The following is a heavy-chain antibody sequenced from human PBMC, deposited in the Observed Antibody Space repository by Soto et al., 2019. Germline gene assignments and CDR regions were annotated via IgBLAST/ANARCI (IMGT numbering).Heavy chain of an antibody. D-gene: IGHD2-2*02. CDR3: SRVYLGYCSITDCYTGCWDS. CDR1: GGSINSNCYY. J-gene: IGHJ4*02. V-gene: IGHV4-31*03. CDR2: IYYSGTV. Sequence: PSETLSLTCTVSGGSINSNCYYWSWIRQHPGKGLEWLGHIYYSGTVHYNPSLKSRLTISVDTSKNQFSLRLTSVTAADTAVYCWSRVYLGYCSITDCYTGCWDSLGQRTLVTVFS.